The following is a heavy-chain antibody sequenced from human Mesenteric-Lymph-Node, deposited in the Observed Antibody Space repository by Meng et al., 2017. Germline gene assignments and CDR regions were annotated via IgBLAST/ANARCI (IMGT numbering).Heavy chain of an antibody. D-gene: IGHD3-22*01. V-gene: IGHV1-69*01. CDR1: GYTFTSYA. CDR3: ARGPPYDSSGYYCDY. J-gene: IGHJ4*02. Sequence: GRLVQYGSELKKPGASVKASCKASGYTFTSYAISWVRQAPGQGLEWMGGIIPIFGTANYAQKFQGRVTITADESTSTAYMELSSLRSEDTAVYYCARGPPYDSSGYYCDYWGQGTLVTVSS. CDR2: IIPIFGTA.